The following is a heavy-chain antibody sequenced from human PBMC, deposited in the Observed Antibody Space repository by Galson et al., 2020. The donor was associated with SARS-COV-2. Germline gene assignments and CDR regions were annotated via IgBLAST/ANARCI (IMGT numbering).Heavy chain of an antibody. CDR3: AKEESSSFDS. CDR2: FSGSYRAT. V-gene: IGHV3-23*01. D-gene: IGHD6-13*01. CDR1: GFTFRTYA. Sequence: GGSLRLSCGASGFTFRTYAMSWFRQAPGKGLEWVSAISGSGSGLECVSGFSGSYRATYYADSVKGRFTISRDDSKNTLYLQMSSLRAEDTAIYYCAKEESSSFDSWGQGILVTVSS. J-gene: IGHJ4*02.